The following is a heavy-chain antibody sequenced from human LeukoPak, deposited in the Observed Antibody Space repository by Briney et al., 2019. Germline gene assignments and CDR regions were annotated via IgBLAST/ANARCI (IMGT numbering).Heavy chain of an antibody. J-gene: IGHJ4*02. CDR1: GYTFTGYY. V-gene: IGHV1-2*02. D-gene: IGHD3-22*01. CDR3: ARTYYYDHYYFDY. Sequence: ASVKVSCKASGYTFTGYYMHWVRQAPGQGLEWMGWINPNSGGTNYAQKFQGRVTMTRDTSTSTVYMELSSLRSEDTAVYYCARTYYYDHYYFDYWGQGTLVTVSS. CDR2: INPNSGGT.